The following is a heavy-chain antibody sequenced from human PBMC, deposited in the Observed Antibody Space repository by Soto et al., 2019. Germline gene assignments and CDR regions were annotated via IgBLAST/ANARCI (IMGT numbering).Heavy chain of an antibody. V-gene: IGHV1-2*02. D-gene: IGHD2-15*01. J-gene: IGHJ4*01. Sequence: ASVKVSCKASGYTFTGYYMHWVRQAPGQGLEWMGWINPNSGGTNYAQKFQGRVTMTRDTSISTAYMELSRLRSDDTAVYYCARGVVIDDMVVVVAATLGISDYWGHGTLVTVSS. CDR1: GYTFTGYY. CDR3: ARGVVIDDMVVVVAATLGISDY. CDR2: INPNSGGT.